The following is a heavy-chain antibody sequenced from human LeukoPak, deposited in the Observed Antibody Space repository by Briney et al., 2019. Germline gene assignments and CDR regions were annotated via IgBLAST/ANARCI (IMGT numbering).Heavy chain of an antibody. V-gene: IGHV4-31*03. CDR1: GGSISSGGYY. CDR3: AREGGDLPGIAAAGTGYFDY. CDR2: IYYSGST. Sequence: SETLSLTCTVSGGSISSGGYYWSWIRQHPGKGPEWIGYIYYSGSTYYNPSLKSRVTISVDTSKNQFSLKLSSVTAADTAVYYCAREGGDLPGIAAAGTGYFDYWGQGTLVTVSS. D-gene: IGHD6-13*01. J-gene: IGHJ4*02.